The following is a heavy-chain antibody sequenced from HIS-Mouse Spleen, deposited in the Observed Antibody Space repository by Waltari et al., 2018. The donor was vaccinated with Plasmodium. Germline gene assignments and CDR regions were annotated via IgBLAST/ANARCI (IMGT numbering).Heavy chain of an antibody. J-gene: IGHJ4*02. Sequence: VQLVESGGGLVQPGGSMRLSCAASGFTVSSNYMSWVRQARGKGLEWVAVISYDGSNKYYADSVKGRFTISRDNSKNTLYLQMNSLRAEDTAVYYCAKDRRSSSWYVDYWGQGTLVTVSS. CDR1: GFTVSSNY. V-gene: IGHV3-30*18. CDR3: AKDRRSSSWYVDY. D-gene: IGHD6-13*01. CDR2: ISYDGSNK.